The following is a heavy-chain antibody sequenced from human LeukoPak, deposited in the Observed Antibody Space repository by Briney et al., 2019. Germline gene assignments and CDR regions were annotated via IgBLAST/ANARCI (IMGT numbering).Heavy chain of an antibody. Sequence: ASVKVSCKASGYTFTGYYMHWVRQAPGQGLEWMGWINPNSGGTNYAQKFQGRVTMTRDTSISTAYMELSRLRSDDTAVYYCAREWLGSSSGRSGLFYWGQGTLVTVSS. V-gene: IGHV1-2*02. J-gene: IGHJ4*02. CDR1: GYTFTGYY. CDR3: AREWLGSSSGRSGLFY. CDR2: INPNSGGT. D-gene: IGHD6-6*01.